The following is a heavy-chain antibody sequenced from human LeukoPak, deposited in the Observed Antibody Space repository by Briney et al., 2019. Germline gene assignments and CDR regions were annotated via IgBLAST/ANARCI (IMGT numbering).Heavy chain of an antibody. Sequence: PGRSLRVSCAASGFTFSSYIMHWVRQAPGKGLEWVAVISYDGSNAYYRDSVRGRFTISRDNSENTLFLQMNSLRGEDTAVYYCARDKGTIWNSQNDPFDMWGQGTLVTVSS. CDR2: ISYDGSNA. V-gene: IGHV3-30*10. CDR1: GFTFSSYI. D-gene: IGHD1-7*01. CDR3: ARDKGTIWNSQNDPFDM. J-gene: IGHJ3*02.